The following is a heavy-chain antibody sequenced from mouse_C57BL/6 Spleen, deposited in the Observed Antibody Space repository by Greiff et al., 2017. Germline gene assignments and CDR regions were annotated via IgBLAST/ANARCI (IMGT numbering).Heavy chain of an antibody. J-gene: IGHJ1*03. Sequence: EVKVEESGPGLVKPSQSLSLTCPVTGYSITSGYYWNWIRQFPGNKLEWMGYISYDGSNNYNPSLKNRISITRDTSKNQFFLKLNSVTTEDAATYYCARRVYGSSPYWYFDVWGTGTTVTVSS. V-gene: IGHV3-6*01. CDR2: ISYDGSN. D-gene: IGHD1-1*01. CDR1: GYSITSGYY. CDR3: ARRVYGSSPYWYFDV.